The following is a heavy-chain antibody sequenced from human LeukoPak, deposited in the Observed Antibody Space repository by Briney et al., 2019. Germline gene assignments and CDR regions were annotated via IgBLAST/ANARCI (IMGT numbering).Heavy chain of an antibody. Sequence: GESLKISFKGSGYSFTDYLIGWVRQMPGKGLGWMGIIYPGDSDIRYSPFFKGQVTISADKPITTAYLEWSSLQASDTAMYYCARHGRYSSSPSGWSDYWGQGTMVTVSS. J-gene: IGHJ4*02. D-gene: IGHD6-6*01. CDR2: IYPGDSDI. CDR1: GYSFTDYL. CDR3: ARHGRYSSSPSGWSDY. V-gene: IGHV5-51*01.